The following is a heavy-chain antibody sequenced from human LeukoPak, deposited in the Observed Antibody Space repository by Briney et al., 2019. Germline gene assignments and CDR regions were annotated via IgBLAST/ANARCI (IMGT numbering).Heavy chain of an antibody. CDR1: GFTFSSYE. D-gene: IGHD6-19*01. CDR2: ISSSGSTI. Sequence: PGGSLRLSCAASGFTFSSYEMNWVRQAPGKGLEWVSYISSSGSTIYYADSVKGRFTISRDNAKNSLYLQMNSLRAEDTAVYYRARYSSGWYEDNWFDPWGQGTLVTVSS. J-gene: IGHJ5*02. CDR3: ARYSSGWYEDNWFDP. V-gene: IGHV3-48*03.